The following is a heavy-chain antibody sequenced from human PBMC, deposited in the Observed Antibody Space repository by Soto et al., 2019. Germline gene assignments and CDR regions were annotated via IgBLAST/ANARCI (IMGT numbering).Heavy chain of an antibody. CDR3: ARTPRIVVQAADFDY. Sequence: LSLTCTVSGGSISSGGYYWSWIRQHPGKGLEWIGYIYYSGSTYYNPSLKSRVTISVDTSKNQFSLKLSSVTAADTAVYYCARTPRIVVQAADFDYWGQGTLVTVSS. J-gene: IGHJ4*02. V-gene: IGHV4-31*03. CDR2: IYYSGST. D-gene: IGHD2-2*01. CDR1: GGSISSGGYY.